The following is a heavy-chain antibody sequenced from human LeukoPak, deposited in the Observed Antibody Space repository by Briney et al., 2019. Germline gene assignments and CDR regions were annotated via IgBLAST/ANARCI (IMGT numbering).Heavy chain of an antibody. CDR2: IYSSGST. V-gene: IGHV4-61*01. Sequence: SETLSLTCTVSGGSVSSGSYYWSWIRQPPGKGLEWTGYIYSSGSTNYKPSLKSRVTISKDTSKNQFSLKLTSVTAADTAVYYCARGSSISWSPYYFEYWGQGTLVTVSS. J-gene: IGHJ4*02. D-gene: IGHD6-13*01. CDR1: GGSVSSGSYY. CDR3: ARGSSISWSPYYFEY.